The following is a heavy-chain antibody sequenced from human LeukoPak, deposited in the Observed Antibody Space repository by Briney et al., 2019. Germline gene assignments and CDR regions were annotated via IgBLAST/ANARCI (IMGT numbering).Heavy chain of an antibody. CDR2: INGDGNTT. CDR1: GFTFSRYW. D-gene: IGHD3-22*01. J-gene: IGHJ1*01. Sequence: GGSLRLSCAASGFTFSRYWMHWVRQAPGKGLVWVSRINGDGNTTSYADSVKGGFTISRDNAKNTLYLQKNSLRAEDTAVYFCAAGNYYDSRGYYTFGHWGQGTLVTVSS. CDR3: AAGNYYDSRGYYTFGH. V-gene: IGHV3-74*01.